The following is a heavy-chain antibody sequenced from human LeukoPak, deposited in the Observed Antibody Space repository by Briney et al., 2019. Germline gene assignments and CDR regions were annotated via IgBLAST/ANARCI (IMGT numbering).Heavy chain of an antibody. D-gene: IGHD3-22*01. Sequence: NPGGSLRLSCAASGFTFSSYSMNWVRQAPGKGLEWVSSISSSSSYIYYADSVKGRFTISRDNAKNSLYLQMNSLRAEDTAVYYCARADYYDSSGYPYYFDYWGQGTLVTVSS. V-gene: IGHV3-21*01. CDR1: GFTFSSYS. CDR2: ISSSSSYI. CDR3: ARADYYDSSGYPYYFDY. J-gene: IGHJ4*02.